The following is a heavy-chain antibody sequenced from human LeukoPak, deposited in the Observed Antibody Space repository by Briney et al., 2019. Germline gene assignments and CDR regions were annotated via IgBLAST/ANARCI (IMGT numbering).Heavy chain of an antibody. J-gene: IGHJ4*02. CDR2: INPSGGST. CDR1: GDTFTSYY. CDR3: ARGPRAVAGISDY. Sequence: ASVKVSCKASGDTFTSYYMHWVRQAPGQGLEWMGIINPSGGSTSYAQKFQGRATMTRDMSTSTVYMELSSLRSEDTAVYYCARGPRAVAGISDYWGQGTLVTVSS. D-gene: IGHD6-19*01. V-gene: IGHV1-46*01.